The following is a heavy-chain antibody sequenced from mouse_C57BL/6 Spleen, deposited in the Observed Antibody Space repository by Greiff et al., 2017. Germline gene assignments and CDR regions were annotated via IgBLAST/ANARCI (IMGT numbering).Heavy chain of an antibody. Sequence: QVQLKESGAELVRPGSSVKVSCKASGYTFTSYWMHWVKQRPGQGLEWIGRIHPSDSDTNYNQKFKGKATLTVDKSSSTAYMQLSSLTSEDSAVYYCAIRGYDGYSGGFDYWGQGTTLTVSS. J-gene: IGHJ2*01. V-gene: IGHV1-74*01. CDR2: IHPSDSDT. CDR3: AIRGYDGYSGGFDY. D-gene: IGHD2-3*01. CDR1: GYTFTSYW.